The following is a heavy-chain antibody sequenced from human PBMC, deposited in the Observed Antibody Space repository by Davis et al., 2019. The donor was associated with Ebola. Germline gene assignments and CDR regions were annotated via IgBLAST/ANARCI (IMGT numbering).Heavy chain of an antibody. V-gene: IGHV4-61*09. CDR3: ARPGGGWTPDGFDI. CDR1: GGSIISAGYY. J-gene: IGHJ3*02. CDR2: IYNSVTT. Sequence: SETLSLTCTVSGGSIISAGYYWSWMRQPAGKGLEWIGHIYNSVTTHYNPSLKSRVTISVDTSKNQFSLKLSSVTAADTAVYYCARPGGGWTPDGFDIWGQGTMVTISS. D-gene: IGHD2-15*01.